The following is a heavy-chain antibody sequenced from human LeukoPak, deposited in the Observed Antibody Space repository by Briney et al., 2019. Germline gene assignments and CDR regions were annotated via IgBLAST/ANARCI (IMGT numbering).Heavy chain of an antibody. J-gene: IGHJ6*04. CDR1: GFTFSSYW. Sequence: GGSLRLSCAASGFTFSSYWMSWVRQAPGKGLEWVSYISSSGSTIYYADSVEGRFTISRDNAKNSLYLQMNSLRAEDTAVYYCAELGITMIGGVWGKGTTVTISS. D-gene: IGHD3-10*02. CDR2: ISSSGSTI. CDR3: AELGITMIGGV. V-gene: IGHV3-48*04.